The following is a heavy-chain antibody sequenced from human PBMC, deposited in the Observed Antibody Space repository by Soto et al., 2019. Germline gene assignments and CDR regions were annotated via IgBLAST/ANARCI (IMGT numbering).Heavy chain of an antibody. Sequence: SETLSLTCPVSGGSISSYYWSWIRQPPGKGLEWIGYIYYSGSTNYNPPLKSRVTISVDTSKNQFSLKLSSVTAADTAIYYCARVSFYYDTSGYAVAWFDPWGKGTLVTVSS. CDR3: ARVSFYYDTSGYAVAWFDP. CDR1: GGSISSYY. D-gene: IGHD3-22*01. CDR2: IYYSGST. J-gene: IGHJ5*02. V-gene: IGHV4-59*01.